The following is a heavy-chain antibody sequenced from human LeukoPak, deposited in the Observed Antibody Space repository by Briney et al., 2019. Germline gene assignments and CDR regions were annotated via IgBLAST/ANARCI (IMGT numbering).Heavy chain of an antibody. CDR2: IYYNGST. V-gene: IGHV4-39*01. CDR1: GGSISSSRYF. CDR3: ARREYDSSGYSAFDI. Sequence: EPSETLSLTCTVSGGSISSSRYFYGWVRQPPGKGLGWIWSIYYNGSTYYHPSPKSRDTISVDTSKNQFSLKLSSVTAADTAVYYCARREYDSSGYSAFDIWGQGTMVTVSS. D-gene: IGHD3-22*01. J-gene: IGHJ3*02.